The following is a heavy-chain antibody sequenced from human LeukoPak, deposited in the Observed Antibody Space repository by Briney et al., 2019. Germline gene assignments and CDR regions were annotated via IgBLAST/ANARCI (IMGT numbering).Heavy chain of an antibody. CDR2: IDHSGST. J-gene: IGHJ6*02. V-gene: IGHV4-34*01. D-gene: IGHD4-23*01. CDR3: ARGRYGGNFYYYYGMDV. Sequence: SETLSLTCAGCGGSFSGYYWSWIRQPPGKGLEWIGEIDHSGSTNYNPSLKSRVTISVDTSKNQFSLKLSSVTAADTAVYYCARGRYGGNFYYYYGMDVWGQGTTVTVSS. CDR1: GGSFSGYY.